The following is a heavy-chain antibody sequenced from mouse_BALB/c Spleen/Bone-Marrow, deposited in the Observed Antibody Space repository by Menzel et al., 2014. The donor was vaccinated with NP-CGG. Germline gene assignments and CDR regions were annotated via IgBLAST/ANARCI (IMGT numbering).Heavy chain of an antibody. D-gene: IGHD1-1*01. J-gene: IGHJ2*01. CDR1: EFTFSSYG. Sequence: EEQGEESGGDLVKPGGSLKLSCAASEFTFSSYGMSWVRQTPDKRLEWVATISSGGSYTYYPDSVKGRFTISRDNAKNTLSLQMSSMKSEDTAMYYCASDGIDFWGQATTTAVSS. CDR3: ASDGIDF. V-gene: IGHV5-6*01. CDR2: ISSGGSYT.